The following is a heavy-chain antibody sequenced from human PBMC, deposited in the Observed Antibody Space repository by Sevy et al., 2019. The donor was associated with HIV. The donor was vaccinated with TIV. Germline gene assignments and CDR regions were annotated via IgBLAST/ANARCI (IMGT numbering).Heavy chain of an antibody. CDR3: ARGLVPYYFDY. D-gene: IGHD6-19*01. CDR2: ISYDGSDK. CDR1: GFTFSSYA. Sequence: GGSLRLSCAASGFTFSSYAMHWVRQAPGKGLEWVALISYDGSDKYFADSVKGRFTLSRDNSKNTLYLQMNSLRAEDTAVYYCARGLVPYYFDYWGQGTLVTVSS. V-gene: IGHV3-30-3*01. J-gene: IGHJ4*02.